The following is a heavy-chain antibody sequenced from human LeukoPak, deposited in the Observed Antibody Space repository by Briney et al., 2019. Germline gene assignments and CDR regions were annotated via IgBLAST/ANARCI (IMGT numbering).Heavy chain of an antibody. J-gene: IGHJ5*02. CDR2: IYPGDSDT. CDR1: GYSFTSYW. V-gene: IGHV5-51*01. CDR3: AVSCVDPPRDNWFDP. Sequence: GESLKISCKGSGYSFTSYWIGWVRQMPGKGLEWMGIIYPGDSDTRYSPSFQGQVTISADKSISTANLQWSSLKASDTAMYYCAVSCVDPPRDNWFDPWGQGNLVTVSS. D-gene: IGHD3/OR15-3a*01.